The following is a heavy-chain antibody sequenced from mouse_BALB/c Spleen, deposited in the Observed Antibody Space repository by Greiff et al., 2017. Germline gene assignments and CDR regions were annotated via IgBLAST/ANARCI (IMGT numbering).Heavy chain of an antibody. CDR2: INPYNGGT. Sequence: EVMLVESGPELVKPGASMKISCKASGYSFTGYTMNWVKQSHGKNLEWIGLINPYNGGTSYNQKFKGKATLTVDKSSSTAYMELLSLTSEDSAVYYCARWMGYGGYAMDYWGQGTSVTVSS. V-gene: IGHV1-18*01. CDR1: GYSFTGYT. J-gene: IGHJ4*01. CDR3: ARWMGYGGYAMDY. D-gene: IGHD1-1*02.